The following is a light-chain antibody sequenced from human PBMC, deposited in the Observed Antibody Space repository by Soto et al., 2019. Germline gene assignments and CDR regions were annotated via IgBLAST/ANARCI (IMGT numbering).Light chain of an antibody. V-gene: IGKV1-17*01. CDR2: AAS. CDR1: QGIRDA. J-gene: IGKJ1*01. CDR3: LQHNSYHQT. Sequence: DIQMTQSPSSLSASVGDRVTITCRASQGIRDALGWYQQKPGKAPKRLIYAASSLQSGVQSRVSGSGSATAFTLTISSLQPEDFETYYCLQHNSYHQTFGQGTKVEIK.